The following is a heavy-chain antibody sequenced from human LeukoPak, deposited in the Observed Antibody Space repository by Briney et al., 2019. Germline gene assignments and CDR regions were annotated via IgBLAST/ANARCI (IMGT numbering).Heavy chain of an antibody. Sequence: ASVKASCKASGGTFSSYAISWVRQAPGQGLEGMGGIIPIFGTANYAQKFQGRVTITADKSTSTAYMELSSLRSEDTAVYYCARGLEWLTRRHTWFDPWGQGTLVTVSS. D-gene: IGHD3-3*01. CDR3: ARGLEWLTRRHTWFDP. CDR1: GGTFSSYA. CDR2: IIPIFGTA. V-gene: IGHV1-69*06. J-gene: IGHJ5*02.